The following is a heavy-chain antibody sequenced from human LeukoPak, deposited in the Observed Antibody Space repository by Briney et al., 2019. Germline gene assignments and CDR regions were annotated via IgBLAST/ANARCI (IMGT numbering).Heavy chain of an antibody. CDR3: AKVRGNDYGVYCLDP. V-gene: IGHV4-59*01. CDR1: GGSISSYF. CDR2: IYYTGST. J-gene: IGHJ5*02. D-gene: IGHD4-17*01. Sequence: SETLSLTCTVSGGSISSYFWSWIRQPPGKGLEWIAYIYYTGSTTYNPSLMSRVTMSIDTSKNQFSLNLSSVTAADTAVYYCAKVRGNDYGVYCLDPWGQGTLVTVSS.